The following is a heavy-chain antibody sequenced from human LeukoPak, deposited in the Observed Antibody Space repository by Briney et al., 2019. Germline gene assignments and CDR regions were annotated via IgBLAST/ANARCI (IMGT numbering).Heavy chain of an antibody. CDR3: AREGGPYDSSHY. V-gene: IGHV4-4*07. CDR2: IYTSGST. D-gene: IGHD3-22*01. J-gene: IGHJ4*02. CDR1: GGSISSYY. Sequence: KSSETLSLTCTISGGSISSYYWSWIRQPVGKGLEWIGRIYTSGSTNYNPSLKSRVTMSVDTSKNQFSLKLSSVTAADTAVYYCAREGGPYDSSHYWGQRTLVTVSS.